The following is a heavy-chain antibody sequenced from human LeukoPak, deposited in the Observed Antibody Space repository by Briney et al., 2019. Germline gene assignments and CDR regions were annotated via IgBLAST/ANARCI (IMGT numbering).Heavy chain of an antibody. CDR1: GYTFTGYY. V-gene: IGHV1-2*02. J-gene: IGHJ4*02. D-gene: IGHD3-9*01. CDR2: INPNSGGT. Sequence: ASVKVSCKASGYTFTGYYMHWVRQAPGRGLEWMGWINPNSGGTNYAQKFQGRVTMTRDTSISTAYMELSRLRSDDTAVYYCARESLYDILTPDYWGQGTLVTVSS. CDR3: ARESLYDILTPDY.